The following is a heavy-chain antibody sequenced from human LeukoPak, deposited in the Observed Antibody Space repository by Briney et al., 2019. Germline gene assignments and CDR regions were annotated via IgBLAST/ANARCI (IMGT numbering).Heavy chain of an antibody. V-gene: IGHV1-69*06. J-gene: IGHJ4*02. D-gene: IGHD6-13*01. CDR3: AILGYSSSWYGDY. CDR2: IIPIFGTA. CDR1: GGTFSSYA. Sequence: GSSVKVSCKASGGTFSSYAISWVRQAPGQGLEWMGGIIPIFGTANYAQKFQGRVTITADKSASTAYMELSSLRSEDTAVYYCAILGYSSSWYGDYWGQGTLVTVSS.